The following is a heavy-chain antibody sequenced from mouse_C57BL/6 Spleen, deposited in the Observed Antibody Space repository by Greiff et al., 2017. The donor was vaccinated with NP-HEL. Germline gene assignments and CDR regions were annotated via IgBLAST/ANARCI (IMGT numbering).Heavy chain of an antibody. CDR3: ARGAWFAY. CDR2: IYPGDGDT. Sequence: QVHVKQSGAELVKPGASVKISCKASGYAFSSYWMNWVKQRPGKGLEWIGQIYPGDGDTNYTGKFKGKATLTADTSSSTAYMQLSSLTSEDSAVYFCARGAWFAYWGQGTLVTVSA. J-gene: IGHJ3*01. D-gene: IGHD3-1*01. CDR1: GYAFSSYW. V-gene: IGHV1-80*01.